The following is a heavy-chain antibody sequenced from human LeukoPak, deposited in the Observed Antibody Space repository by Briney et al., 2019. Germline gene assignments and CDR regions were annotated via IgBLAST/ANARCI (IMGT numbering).Heavy chain of an antibody. CDR3: AKEGRFGEFLGYYFDH. CDR1: GFTFDDYA. D-gene: IGHD3-10*01. Sequence: GRSLRLSCAASGFTFDDYAMHWVRQAPGKGLEWVSGISWNSGSIGYADSVKGRFTISRDNAKNSLYLQMNSLRAEDTALYYCAKEGRFGEFLGYYFDHWGQGTLVTVSS. V-gene: IGHV3-9*01. J-gene: IGHJ4*02. CDR2: ISWNSGSI.